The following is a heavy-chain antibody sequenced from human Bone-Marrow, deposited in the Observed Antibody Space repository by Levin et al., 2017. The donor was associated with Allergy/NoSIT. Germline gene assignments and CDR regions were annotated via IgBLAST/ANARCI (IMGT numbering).Heavy chain of an antibody. Sequence: TWVRQAPGQWLEWMGWVSAYSGNTNYALNLQDRVTMTTDTATNTAYMELTSLRSDDTAIYYCARGHFPYYYYGMDVWGQGTTVVVSS. CDR3: ARGHFPYYYYGMDV. J-gene: IGHJ6*02. V-gene: IGHV1-18*01. CDR2: VSAYSGNT.